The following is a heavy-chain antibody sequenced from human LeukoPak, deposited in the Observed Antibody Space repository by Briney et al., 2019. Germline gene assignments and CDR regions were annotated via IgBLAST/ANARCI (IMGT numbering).Heavy chain of an antibody. CDR2: ISSSSSYI. V-gene: IGHV3-21*01. D-gene: IGHD4-17*01. CDR1: GFTFSSYS. J-gene: IGHJ4*02. Sequence: GGSLRLSCAASGFTFSSYSMNWVRQAPGKGLVWVSSISSSSSYIYYADSVKGRFTISRDNAKNSLYLQMNSLRAEDTAVYYCARGIYGDYVLDYWGQGTLVTVSS. CDR3: ARGIYGDYVLDY.